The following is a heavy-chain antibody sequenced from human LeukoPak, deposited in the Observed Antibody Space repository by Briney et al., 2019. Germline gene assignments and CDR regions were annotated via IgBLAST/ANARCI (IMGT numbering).Heavy chain of an antibody. J-gene: IGHJ6*02. CDR2: ISYDGSNK. Sequence: GRSLRLSCAASGFTFSSYAMHWVRQAPGKGLEWVAVISYDGSNKYYADSVKGRFTISRDNSKNTLYLLMNSLRAEDTAVYYCARDLDIVVVTGDGMDVWGQGTTVTVSS. V-gene: IGHV3-30-3*01. CDR3: ARDLDIVVVTGDGMDV. CDR1: GFTFSSYA. D-gene: IGHD2-21*02.